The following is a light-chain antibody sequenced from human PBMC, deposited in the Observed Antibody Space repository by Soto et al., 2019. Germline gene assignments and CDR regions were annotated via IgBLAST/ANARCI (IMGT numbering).Light chain of an antibody. J-gene: IGLJ1*01. CDR3: VSWDDSLSGLV. CDR2: SNN. Sequence: QSVLTQPPSASGTPGQRVTISCSGRSANIGNNYVCWYQQLPGTAPKLLIYSNNQRPSGVPDRFSGSKSGTSASLAIRGLRSEDEADYSCVSWDDSLSGLVFGTGTKVTVL. CDR1: SANIGNNY. V-gene: IGLV1-47*02.